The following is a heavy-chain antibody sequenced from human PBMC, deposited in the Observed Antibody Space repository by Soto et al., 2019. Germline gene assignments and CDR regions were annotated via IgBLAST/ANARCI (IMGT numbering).Heavy chain of an antibody. Sequence: SETLSLTCTVSGGSISSYYWSWIRQPPGKGLEWIGYIYYSGSTNYNPSLKSRVTISVDTSKNQFSLKLSSVTAADTAVYYCARDRDGAPGRYYYYGMDVWGQGTTVTVSS. CDR2: IYYSGST. J-gene: IGHJ6*02. CDR3: ARDRDGAPGRYYYYGMDV. V-gene: IGHV4-59*01. CDR1: GGSISSYY. D-gene: IGHD4-17*01.